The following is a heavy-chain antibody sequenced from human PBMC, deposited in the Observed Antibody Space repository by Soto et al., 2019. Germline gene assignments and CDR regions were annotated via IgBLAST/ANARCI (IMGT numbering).Heavy chain of an antibody. D-gene: IGHD3-10*01. Sequence: GGSLRLSCAASGFTFSIYSMNWVRQAPGKGLEWVSYIMPGSSHIFYADSVKGRFTISRDNAKNSLYLQMNSLRAEDTAVYYCAKDKGFNYYYGMDVWGQGTTVTVSS. CDR3: AKDKGFNYYYGMDV. CDR1: GFTFSIYS. V-gene: IGHV3-48*01. CDR2: IMPGSSHI. J-gene: IGHJ6*02.